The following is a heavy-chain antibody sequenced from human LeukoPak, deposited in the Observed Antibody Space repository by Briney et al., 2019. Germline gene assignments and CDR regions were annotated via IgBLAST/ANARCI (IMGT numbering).Heavy chain of an antibody. CDR2: IIPILGIA. Sequence: GSSVKVSCRASGGTFSSYAISWVRQAPGQGLEWMGRIIPILGIANYAQKFQGRVTITADKSTSTAYMELSSLRSEDTAVYYCALNYDSSGPFDYWGQGTLVTVSS. CDR1: GGTFSSYA. CDR3: ALNYDSSGPFDY. D-gene: IGHD3-22*01. V-gene: IGHV1-69*04. J-gene: IGHJ4*02.